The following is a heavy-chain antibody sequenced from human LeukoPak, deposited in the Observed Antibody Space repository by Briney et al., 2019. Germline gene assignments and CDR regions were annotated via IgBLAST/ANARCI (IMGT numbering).Heavy chain of an antibody. CDR3: AKHPIAVAGTDYFDY. CDR2: ISGSGGST. V-gene: IGHV3-23*01. J-gene: IGHJ4*02. Sequence: GGSLRLSCAASGFTFSSYWMSWVRQAPGKGLEWVSAISGSGGSTYYADSVKGRFTIARDNSKNTLYLQMNSLRAEDTAVYYCAKHPIAVAGTDYFDYWGQGTLVTVSS. CDR1: GFTFSSYW. D-gene: IGHD6-19*01.